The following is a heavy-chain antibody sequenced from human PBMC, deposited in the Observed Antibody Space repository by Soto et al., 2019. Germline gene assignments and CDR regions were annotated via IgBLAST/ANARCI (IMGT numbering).Heavy chain of an antibody. V-gene: IGHV3-9*01. J-gene: IGHJ6*03. D-gene: IGHD2-15*01. CDR3: AKDRIAATPSTSYYYYMDV. CDR2: ISWNSGSI. CDR1: GFTFDDYA. Sequence: GGSLRLSCAASGFTFDDYAMHWVRQAPGKGLEWVSGISWNSGSIGYADSVKGRFTISRDNAKNSLYLQMNSLRAEDTALYYCAKDRIAATPSTSYYYYMDVWGKGTTVTVTS.